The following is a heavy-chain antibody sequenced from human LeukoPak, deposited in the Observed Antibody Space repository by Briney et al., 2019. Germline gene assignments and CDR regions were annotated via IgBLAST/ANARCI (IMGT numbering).Heavy chain of an antibody. V-gene: IGHV3-21*01. Sequence: PGGSLRLSCAASGFTFSSYSMNWVRQAPGKGLEWVSSISSSSSYIYYADSVKGRFTISRDNAKNSLYLQMNSLRAEDTAVYYCARDHVSGDAFDIWGQGTMVTVSS. J-gene: IGHJ3*02. CDR1: GFTFSSYS. CDR3: ARDHVSGDAFDI. D-gene: IGHD6-25*01. CDR2: ISSSSSYI.